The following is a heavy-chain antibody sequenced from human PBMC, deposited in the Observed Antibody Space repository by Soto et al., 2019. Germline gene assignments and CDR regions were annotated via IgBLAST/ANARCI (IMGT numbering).Heavy chain of an antibody. D-gene: IGHD3-10*01. Sequence: GASVKVSCKASGYTFTSYAMHWVRQAPGQRLEWMGWINAGNGNTKYSQKYKGRVTITRDTSASTAYMELSSLRSEDTAVYYCARDSLLWFGELLFQADYWGQGTLVTVSS. J-gene: IGHJ4*02. V-gene: IGHV1-3*01. CDR2: INAGNGNT. CDR1: GYTFTSYA. CDR3: ARDSLLWFGELLFQADY.